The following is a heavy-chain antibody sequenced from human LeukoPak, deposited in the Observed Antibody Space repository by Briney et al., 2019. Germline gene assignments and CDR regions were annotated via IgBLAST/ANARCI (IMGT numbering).Heavy chain of an antibody. J-gene: IGHJ5*02. CDR3: AKGIAAAGVYNWFDP. CDR2: IYHSGST. Sequence: SETLSLTCTVSGVSISSSNSYWGWIRQPPGKGLEWIGSIYHSGSTYYNPSLKSRVTISVDTSKNQFSLKLSSVTAADTAVYYCAKGIAAAGVYNWFDPWGQGTLVTVSS. CDR1: GVSISSSNSY. D-gene: IGHD6-13*01. V-gene: IGHV4-39*07.